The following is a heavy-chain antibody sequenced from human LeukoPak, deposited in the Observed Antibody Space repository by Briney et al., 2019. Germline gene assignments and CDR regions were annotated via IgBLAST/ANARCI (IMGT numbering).Heavy chain of an antibody. CDR1: GYSISSGYY. Sequence: SETLSLTCTVSGYSISSGYYWGWIRQPPGKGLEWIGSIYHSGSTYYNPSLKSRVTISVDTSKNQFSLKLSSVTAADTAVYYCARALLGQQLAYYYYYMDVWGKGTTVTVSS. J-gene: IGHJ6*03. CDR2: IYHSGST. V-gene: IGHV4-38-2*02. CDR3: ARALLGQQLAYYYYYMDV. D-gene: IGHD6-13*01.